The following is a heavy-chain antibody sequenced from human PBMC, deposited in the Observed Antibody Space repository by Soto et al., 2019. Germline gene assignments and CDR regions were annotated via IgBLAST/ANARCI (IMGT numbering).Heavy chain of an antibody. V-gene: IGHV3-48*01. J-gene: IGHJ4*02. CDR1: GFTVSSCS. D-gene: IGHD6-6*01. CDR3: ARGPYSSSSPRLDY. Sequence: GGSLRLSCASSGFTVSSCSMNCVRQAPGKGLEWVSFISGSGDTKYYADSVKGRFTISRDNSKNTLYLQMNSLRAEDTAVYYCARGPYSSSSPRLDYWGQGTLVTVSS. CDR2: ISGSGDTK.